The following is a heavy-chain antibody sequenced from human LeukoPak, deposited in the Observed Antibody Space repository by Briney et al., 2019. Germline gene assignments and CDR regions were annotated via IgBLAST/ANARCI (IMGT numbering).Heavy chain of an antibody. CDR1: GFTFSDHY. V-gene: IGHV3-11*04. CDR2: ISSSGGTI. D-gene: IGHD2-15*01. J-gene: IGHJ5*02. CDR3: ARGANIVVVVAATLTGWFDP. Sequence: PGGSLRLSCAASGFTFSDHYMSWIRQAPGKGLEWVSYISSSGGTIYYADSVKGRFTISRDNAKNSLYLQMNSLRAEDTAVYYCARGANIVVVVAATLTGWFDPWGQGTLVTVSS.